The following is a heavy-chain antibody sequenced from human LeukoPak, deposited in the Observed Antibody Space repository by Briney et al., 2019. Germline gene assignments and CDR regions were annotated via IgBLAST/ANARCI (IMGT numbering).Heavy chain of an antibody. Sequence: GGSLRLSCAASGFPFSSYRMNWVRQAPGKGREWVSSISSSSSYIYYADSVKGRFTISRDNAKNSLYLQMNSLRAEHTAVYYCASLDTATIQTGGYWGQGILVTVSS. CDR2: ISSSSSYI. CDR3: ASLDTATIQTGGY. D-gene: IGHD5-18*01. CDR1: GFPFSSYR. J-gene: IGHJ4*02. V-gene: IGHV3-21*01.